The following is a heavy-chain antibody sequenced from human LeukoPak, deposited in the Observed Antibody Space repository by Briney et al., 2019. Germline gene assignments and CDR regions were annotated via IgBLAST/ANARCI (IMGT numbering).Heavy chain of an antibody. J-gene: IGHJ3*02. Sequence: ASVKVSCKASGYTFSSYYMHWVQQAPGKGLEWMGLVDPEDGETIYAEKFQGRVTITADTSTDTAYMELSSLRSEDTAVYYCATGGIVGATWAAFDIWGQGTMVTVSS. CDR3: ATGGIVGATWAAFDI. CDR1: GYTFSSYY. CDR2: VDPEDGET. D-gene: IGHD1-26*01. V-gene: IGHV1-69-2*01.